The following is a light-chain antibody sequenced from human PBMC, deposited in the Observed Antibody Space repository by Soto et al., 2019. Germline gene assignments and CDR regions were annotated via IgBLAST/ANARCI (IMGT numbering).Light chain of an antibody. J-gene: IGKJ4*01. V-gene: IGKV3-15*01. Sequence: ERVMTQSPATLSVSPGERATLSCRASQSVNNNLAWYQQKPGQAPRLLIYGASTRATGIPARFSGSGSGTEFTLTISSLQSEDFAVYYCQQYNNWPLTFGGGTEVEI. CDR1: QSVNNN. CDR2: GAS. CDR3: QQYNNWPLT.